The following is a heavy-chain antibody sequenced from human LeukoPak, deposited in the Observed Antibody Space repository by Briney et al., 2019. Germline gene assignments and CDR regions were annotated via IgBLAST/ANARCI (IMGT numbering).Heavy chain of an antibody. V-gene: IGHV4-4*02. Sequence: PSGTLSLTCAVSGGSISSSNWWNWVRQPPGKGLEWIGEIYHSGSTNYNPSLKSRVTISVDKSKNQFSLKLSSATAADTAVYYCARKDYGAPYYFDYWGQGTLVTVSS. J-gene: IGHJ4*02. CDR2: IYHSGST. CDR3: ARKDYGAPYYFDY. CDR1: GGSISSSNW. D-gene: IGHD4-17*01.